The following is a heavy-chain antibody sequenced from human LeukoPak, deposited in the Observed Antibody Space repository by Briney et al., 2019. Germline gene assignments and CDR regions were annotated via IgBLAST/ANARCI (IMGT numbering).Heavy chain of an antibody. Sequence: KPGGSLRLSCAASGFTFSSYSMNWVRQAPGKGLEWVSSISSSSSYIYYADSVKGRFTISRDNAKNSLYLQMNSLRAEDTAVYYCARDIAHYDSSGYFDYWGQGTLVTVSS. CDR1: GFTFSSYS. J-gene: IGHJ4*02. CDR3: ARDIAHYDSSGYFDY. D-gene: IGHD3-22*01. V-gene: IGHV3-21*01. CDR2: ISSSSSYI.